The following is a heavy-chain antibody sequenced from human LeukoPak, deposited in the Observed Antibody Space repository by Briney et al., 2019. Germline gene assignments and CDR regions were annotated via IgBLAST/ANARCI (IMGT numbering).Heavy chain of an antibody. CDR3: AKGLSSSGWLSPDY. J-gene: IGHJ4*01. CDR2: ISTSDTII. Sequence: GGSLRLSCAASGFTFSSYEMNWVRQAPGKGLEWVSFISTSDTIIYYADSVKGRFTISRDNAKKSLYLQMNSLRAEDTALYYCAKGLSSSGWLSPDYWGHGTLVTVFS. D-gene: IGHD6-19*01. CDR1: GFTFSSYE. V-gene: IGHV3-48*03.